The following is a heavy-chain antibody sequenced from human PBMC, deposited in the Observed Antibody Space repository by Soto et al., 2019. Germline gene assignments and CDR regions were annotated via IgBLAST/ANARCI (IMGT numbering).Heavy chain of an antibody. J-gene: IGHJ5*02. CDR2: IYYSGFT. Sequence: PSETLSLTCTVSGGSMTSGRYYWSWIRQHPGKGLEWIGYIYYSGFTYYNPSLKSRVTISVDTSKNQFSLKLSSVTAADTAVYYCARSVFPWGQGTLVTVSS. V-gene: IGHV4-31*03. CDR1: GGSMTSGRYY. CDR3: ARSVFP.